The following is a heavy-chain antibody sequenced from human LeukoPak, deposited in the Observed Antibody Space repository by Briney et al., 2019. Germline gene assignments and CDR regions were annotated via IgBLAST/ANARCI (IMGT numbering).Heavy chain of an antibody. CDR3: ARAEYSYGLSFDY. V-gene: IGHV4-34*01. J-gene: IGHJ4*02. Sequence: SETLSLTCAVYGGSFCGYYWSWIPQPPGKGLEWIVEINHSGSNNYNQFLKSRVNISVDTSKNQFSLKLSSVTAADTAVYCCARAEYSYGLSFDYWGQGTLVTVSS. D-gene: IGHD5-18*01. CDR2: INHSGSN. CDR1: GGSFCGYY.